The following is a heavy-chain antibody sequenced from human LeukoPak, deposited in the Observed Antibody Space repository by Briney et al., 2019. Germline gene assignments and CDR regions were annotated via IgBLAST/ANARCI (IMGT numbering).Heavy chain of an antibody. CDR1: GFTFSNYW. D-gene: IGHD2-15*01. Sequence: GGSLRLSCAASGFTFSNYWMTWVRQAPGKGLEWVANIKQDESEKYYVESVKGRFTIYRDNAKNSLYLQMNSLRAEDTAVYYCARDPWSLDYWGQGTLVTVSS. J-gene: IGHJ4*02. CDR2: IKQDESEK. V-gene: IGHV3-7*05. CDR3: ARDPWSLDY.